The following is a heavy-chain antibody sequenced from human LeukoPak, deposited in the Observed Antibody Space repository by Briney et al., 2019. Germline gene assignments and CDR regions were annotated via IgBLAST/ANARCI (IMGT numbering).Heavy chain of an antibody. CDR2: IYYSGST. Sequence: SQTLSLTCPLSCGSINSGGYYWSWIREHPGKGLEWFGYIYYSGSTYYNPSLKSRVTISVDSSKNQFSLKLSSVTAADTAVYYCARDRLYSGTPYFDSWGQGTLVTVSS. V-gene: IGHV4-31*03. D-gene: IGHD6-13*01. CDR3: ARDRLYSGTPYFDS. J-gene: IGHJ4*02. CDR1: CGSINSGGYY.